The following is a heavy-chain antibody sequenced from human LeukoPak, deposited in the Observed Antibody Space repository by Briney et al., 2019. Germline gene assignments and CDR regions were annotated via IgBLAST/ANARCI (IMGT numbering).Heavy chain of an antibody. Sequence: GGSLRLSCAASGFTFSSYAMSWVRQAPGKGLEWVSAISGSGGSTYYADSVKGRFTISRDNSKNTLYLQMNSLRVEDTAVYYCAGGECSSTSCYNYFDYWGQGTLVTVSS. J-gene: IGHJ4*02. D-gene: IGHD2-2*02. CDR2: ISGSGGST. CDR3: AGGECSSTSCYNYFDY. V-gene: IGHV3-23*01. CDR1: GFTFSSYA.